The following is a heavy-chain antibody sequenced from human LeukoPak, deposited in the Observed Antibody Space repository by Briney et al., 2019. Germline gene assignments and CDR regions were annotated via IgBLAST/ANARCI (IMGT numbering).Heavy chain of an antibody. CDR1: GYTFTSYA. V-gene: IGHV7-4-1*02. CDR2: INTNTGNP. CDR3: ARDPMVTIAGGDAFDI. Sequence: GASVKVSCKASGYTFTSYAMNWVRQAPGQGLEWMGLINTNTGNPTYAQGFTGRFVFSLDTSVSTAYLQISSLKAEDTAVYYCARDPMVTIAGGDAFDIWGQGTMVTVSS. D-gene: IGHD3-3*01. J-gene: IGHJ3*02.